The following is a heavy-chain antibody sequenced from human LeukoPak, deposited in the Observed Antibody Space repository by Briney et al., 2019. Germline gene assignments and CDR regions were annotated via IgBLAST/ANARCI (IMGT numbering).Heavy chain of an antibody. CDR3: AKVAPFAYYYDTTDY. V-gene: IGHV3-30*18. J-gene: IGHJ4*02. D-gene: IGHD3-22*01. CDR2: ISYDGSNK. Sequence: GGSLRLSCAASGFTFSSYGMHWVRQAPGKGLEWVTVISYDGSNKYYADSVKGRFTISRDNSKNTLYLQMNSLRAEDTAVYYCAKVAPFAYYYDTTDYWGQGTLVTVSS. CDR1: GFTFSSYG.